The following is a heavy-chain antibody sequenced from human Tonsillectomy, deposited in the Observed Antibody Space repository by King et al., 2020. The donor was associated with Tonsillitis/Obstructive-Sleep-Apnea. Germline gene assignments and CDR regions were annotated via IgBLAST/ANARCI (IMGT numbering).Heavy chain of an antibody. CDR2: ISGGGGST. Sequence: VQLVESGGGLVQPGGSLRLSCAASGFTFSTYAMSWVRQAPGKGLEWVSAISGGGGSTYYADSVKGRFTISRDNSKNTLYLQMNSLGAEDTAVYYWAKDNACSDGICYEGDYWGQGTLVTVSS. J-gene: IGHJ4*02. D-gene: IGHD2-15*01. CDR3: AKDNACSDGICYEGDY. V-gene: IGHV3-23*04. CDR1: GFTFSTYA.